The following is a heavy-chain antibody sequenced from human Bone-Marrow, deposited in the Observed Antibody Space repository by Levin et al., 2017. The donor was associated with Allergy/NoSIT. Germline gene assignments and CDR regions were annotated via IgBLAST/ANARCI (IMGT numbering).Heavy chain of an antibody. V-gene: IGHV3-48*03. CDR1: GFTFSSSE. D-gene: IGHD2-21*02. CDR3: ARGLVTELDY. Sequence: GGSLRLSCATSGFTFSSSEMNWVRQAPGKGLEWVSSITSRSDVIYYADSVKGRFTISRDNAKNSVFLQMTYLRVEDTAIYYCARGLVTELDYWGQGSLVTVSS. CDR2: ITSRSDVI. J-gene: IGHJ4*02.